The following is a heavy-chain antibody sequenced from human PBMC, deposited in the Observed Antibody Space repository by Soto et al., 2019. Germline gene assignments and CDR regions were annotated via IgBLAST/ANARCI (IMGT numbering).Heavy chain of an antibody. CDR1: GGTFSNYR. CDR2: IIPIFGTA. CDR3: AGGGLYSDFWSGYSH. Sequence: SVKVSCKASGGTFSNYRFSWVPQAPGQGLEWMGGIIPIFGTANYAQKFQGRVTITADESTSTAYMELSSLRSEDTAVYYCAGGGLYSDFWSGYSHWGQGTLVTVSS. D-gene: IGHD3-3*01. V-gene: IGHV1-69*13. J-gene: IGHJ4*02.